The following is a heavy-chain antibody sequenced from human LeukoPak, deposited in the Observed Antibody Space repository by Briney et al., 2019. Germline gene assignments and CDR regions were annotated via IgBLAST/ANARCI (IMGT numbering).Heavy chain of an antibody. CDR2: ISAYNGNT. J-gene: IGHJ4*02. V-gene: IGHV1-18*01. D-gene: IGHD3-22*01. Sequence: ASVKVSCKASGYTFTSYGISWVRQAPGQGLEWMGWISAYNGNTNYAQKLQGRVTMTTDTSTSTAYMELRSQRSDDTAVYYCARLREGMIVVIFDYWGQGTLVTVSS. CDR3: ARLREGMIVVIFDY. CDR1: GYTFTSYG.